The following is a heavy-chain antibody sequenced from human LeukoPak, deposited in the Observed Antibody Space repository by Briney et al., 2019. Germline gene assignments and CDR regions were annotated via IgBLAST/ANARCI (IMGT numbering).Heavy chain of an antibody. V-gene: IGHV3-33*01. CDR2: IWYDGSNK. CDR1: GFTFSSYA. J-gene: IGHJ4*02. Sequence: GGSLRLSCAASGFTFSSYAMHWVRQAPGKGLEWVAVIWYDGSNKYYADSVKGRFTISRDNSKNTLYLQMNSLRVEDSALYYCARGYYGSGSYYMGNYWGQGTPVTVSS. CDR3: ARGYYGSGSYYMGNY. D-gene: IGHD3-10*01.